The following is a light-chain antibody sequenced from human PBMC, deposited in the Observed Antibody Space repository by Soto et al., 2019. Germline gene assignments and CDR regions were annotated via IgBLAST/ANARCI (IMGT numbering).Light chain of an antibody. J-gene: IGLJ2*01. Sequence: QAVVTQPPSVSAAPGQKVTISCSNIGNNYVSWYQQLPGTAPKLLIYDNNKRPSGIPDRFSGSKSGTSATLDITGLQTGDEADYYCGTWDSSLSVEVFGVGTKLTVL. CDR3: GTWDSSLSVEV. V-gene: IGLV1-51*01. CDR2: DNN. CDR1: NIGNNY.